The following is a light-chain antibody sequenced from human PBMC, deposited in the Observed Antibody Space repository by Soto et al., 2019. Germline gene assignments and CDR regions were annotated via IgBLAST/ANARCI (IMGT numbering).Light chain of an antibody. CDR3: SSYTSSSTPEV. Sequence: QSALTQPASVSGSPGQSITISCTGTSSDVGGYNYVSWYQQHPGKAPKLMIYDVSTRPSGVSNRFSGSKSGNTASLTISGVQAADEADYYCSSYTSSSTPEVFGTGTKVTVL. CDR1: SSDVGGYNY. CDR2: DVS. V-gene: IGLV2-14*01. J-gene: IGLJ1*01.